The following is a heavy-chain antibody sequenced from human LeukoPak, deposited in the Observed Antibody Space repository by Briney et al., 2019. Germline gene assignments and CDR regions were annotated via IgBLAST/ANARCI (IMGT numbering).Heavy chain of an antibody. Sequence: GGSLRLSCAASGFTVSSNYMSWVRQAPGKGLEWVSVIYSGGSTYYADSVKGRFTISRHNSKNTLYLQMNSLRAEDTVVYYCARVGSRGGYNSDYWGQGTLVTVSS. CDR1: GFTVSSNY. CDR3: ARVGSRGGYNSDY. J-gene: IGHJ4*02. CDR2: IYSGGST. V-gene: IGHV3-53*04. D-gene: IGHD5-12*01.